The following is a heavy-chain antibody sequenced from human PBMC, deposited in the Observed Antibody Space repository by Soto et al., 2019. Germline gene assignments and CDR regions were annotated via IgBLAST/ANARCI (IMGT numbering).Heavy chain of an antibody. V-gene: IGHV3-23*01. Sequence: LRLSCAASGFTFSSYAMSWVRQAPGKGLEWVSAISGSGGSTYYADSVKGRFTISRDNSKNTLYLQMNSLRAEDTAVYYCAPRVVPAAICSYYYYYGMDVWAQGTTVTVSS. D-gene: IGHD2-2*02. J-gene: IGHJ6*02. CDR3: APRVVPAAICSYYYYYGMDV. CDR1: GFTFSSYA. CDR2: ISGSGGST.